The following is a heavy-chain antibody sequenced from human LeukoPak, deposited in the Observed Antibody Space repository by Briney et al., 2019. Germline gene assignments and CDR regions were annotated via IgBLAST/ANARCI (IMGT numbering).Heavy chain of an antibody. CDR1: GFTFSSYA. D-gene: IGHD3-3*01. CDR3: AKVGSGYYINWFDP. CDR2: IGGSGGST. V-gene: IGHV3-23*01. J-gene: IGHJ5*02. Sequence: GGSLRLSCAASGFTFSSYAMSWVRQAPGKGLEWVSAIGGSGGSTYYADSVKGRFTISRDNSKNTLYLQMNSLRAEDTAVYYCAKVGSGYYINWFDPWGQGTLVTVSS.